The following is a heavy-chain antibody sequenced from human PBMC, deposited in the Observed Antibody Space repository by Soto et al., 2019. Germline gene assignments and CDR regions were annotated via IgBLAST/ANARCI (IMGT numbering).Heavy chain of an antibody. D-gene: IGHD2-21*02. CDR3: ARLPKGSMVTS. Sequence: EVQLVESGGCSVHPGGSLRLACAASGFRFSDYSMNWVRQAPGKGLEWVSYITSSGDSIYYSDSVKGRFTVSRDNAKNSLFLHMNGLRDEDTAVYYCARLPKGSMVTSWGQGTLVTVSS. V-gene: IGHV3-48*02. J-gene: IGHJ4*02. CDR1: GFRFSDYS. CDR2: ITSSGDSI.